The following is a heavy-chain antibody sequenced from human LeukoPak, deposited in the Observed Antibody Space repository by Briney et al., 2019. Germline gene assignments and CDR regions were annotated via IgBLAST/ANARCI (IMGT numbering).Heavy chain of an antibody. J-gene: IGHJ6*03. CDR1: GYTFTSYY. CDR2: INPNSGGT. V-gene: IGHV1-2*02. D-gene: IGHD5-18*01. Sequence: GASVKVSCKASGYTFTSYYMHWVRQAPGQGLEWMGWINPNSGGTNYAQKFQGRVTITADESTSTAYMELSSLRSKDTAVYYCARGGYSYGTDYYYMDVWGKGTTVTISS. CDR3: ARGGYSYGTDYYYMDV.